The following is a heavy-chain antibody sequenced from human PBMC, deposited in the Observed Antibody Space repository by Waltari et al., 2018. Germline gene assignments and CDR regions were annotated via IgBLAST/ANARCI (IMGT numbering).Heavy chain of an antibody. CDR1: GFTFSSYA. V-gene: IGHV3-30-3*01. Sequence: QVQLVESGGGVVQPGRSLRLSCAASGFTFSSYAMHWVRQAPGKGLEWVAVISYDGSNKYYADSVKGRFTISRDNSKNTLYLQMNSLRAEDTAVYYCARDRWSVIRSVAGYYFDYWGQGTLVTVSS. CDR2: ISYDGSNK. CDR3: ARDRWSVIRSVAGYYFDY. J-gene: IGHJ4*02. D-gene: IGHD6-19*01.